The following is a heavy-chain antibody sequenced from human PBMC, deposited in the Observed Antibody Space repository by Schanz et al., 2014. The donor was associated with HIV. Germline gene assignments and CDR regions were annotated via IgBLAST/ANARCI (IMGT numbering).Heavy chain of an antibody. CDR3: ARGWRENSFDY. CDR2: IWYDGSYK. Sequence: QVQLVESGGGVVQPGRSLRLSCAASGFTFSTFGMHWVRQAPGKGLEWVAVIWYDGSYKSYADSVTGRFTISRDNSKNTLYLQMNSLRAEDTAIYYCARGWRENSFDYWGQGTLVTVSS. D-gene: IGHD4-4*01. CDR1: GFTFSTFG. V-gene: IGHV3-33*01. J-gene: IGHJ4*02.